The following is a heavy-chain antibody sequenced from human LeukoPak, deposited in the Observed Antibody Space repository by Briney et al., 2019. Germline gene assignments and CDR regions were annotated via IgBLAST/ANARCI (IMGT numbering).Heavy chain of an antibody. V-gene: IGHV3-48*03. D-gene: IGHD5-12*01. J-gene: IGHJ4*02. CDR2: ISSSGSTI. CDR3: ARVDIVATTSDY. Sequence: GGSLRLSCAASGFTFSSYEMNWVRQAPGKGLEWVSYISSSGSTIYYADSEKGRFTISRDNAKNSLYLQMNSLRAEDTAVYYCARVDIVATTSDYWGQGTLVTVSS. CDR1: GFTFSSYE.